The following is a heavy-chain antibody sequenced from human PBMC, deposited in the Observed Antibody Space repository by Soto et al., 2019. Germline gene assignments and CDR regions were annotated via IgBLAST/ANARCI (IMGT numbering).Heavy chain of an antibody. CDR1: GYTFTSYY. Sequence: GASVKVSCKASGYTFTSYYMHWVRQAPGQGLEWMGIINPSGGSTSYAQKFQGRVTMTRDTSTSTVYMELSSLRSEDTAVYYCAREAAVAARNHYYYYYGMDVCGQGPTVTVSS. V-gene: IGHV1-46*01. CDR3: AREAAVAARNHYYYYYGMDV. D-gene: IGHD6-6*01. CDR2: INPSGGST. J-gene: IGHJ6*02.